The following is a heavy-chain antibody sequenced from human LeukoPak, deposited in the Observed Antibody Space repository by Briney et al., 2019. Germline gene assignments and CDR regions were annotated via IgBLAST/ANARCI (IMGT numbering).Heavy chain of an antibody. CDR3: ARADYYDSSGYYSLFDY. V-gene: IGHV3-7*01. J-gene: IGHJ4*02. CDR1: GFTFSSYW. Sequence: GGSLRLSCAASGFTFSSYWMSWVRQAPGKGLEWVANMKQDGSEKYYVDSVKGRFTISRDNAKNSLYLQMNSLRAEDTAVYYCARADYYDSSGYYSLFDYWGQGTLVTVSS. D-gene: IGHD3-22*01. CDR2: MKQDGSEK.